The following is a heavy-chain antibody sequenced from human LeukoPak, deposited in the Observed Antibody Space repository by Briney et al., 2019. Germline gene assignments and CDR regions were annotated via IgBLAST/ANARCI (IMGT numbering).Heavy chain of an antibody. Sequence: PSETLSLTCTVSGGSISSYYWGWIRQPPGKGLEWIGSIYYSGSTYYNPSLKSRVTISVDTSKNQFSPKLSSVTAADTAVYYCARHKRAKYSSGYSDYWGQGTLVTVSS. V-gene: IGHV4-39*01. CDR2: IYYSGST. J-gene: IGHJ4*02. CDR3: ARHKRAKYSSGYSDY. CDR1: GGSISSYY. D-gene: IGHD3-22*01.